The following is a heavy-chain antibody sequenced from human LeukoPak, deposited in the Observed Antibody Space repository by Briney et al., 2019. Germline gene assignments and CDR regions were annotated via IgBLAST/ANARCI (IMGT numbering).Heavy chain of an antibody. Sequence: PGGSLRLSCEASGFTFTTYSMTWVRQAPGKGLEWVSIISSGSSAIFSADALKGRFTISRDGAKNLPYPDMNSLRAEDTAVYYCARGHTAVTRHFDFWGQGTLVTVSS. CDR3: ARGHTAVTRHFDF. CDR1: GFTFTTYS. J-gene: IGHJ4*02. V-gene: IGHV3-21*01. CDR2: ISSGSSAI. D-gene: IGHD4-17*01.